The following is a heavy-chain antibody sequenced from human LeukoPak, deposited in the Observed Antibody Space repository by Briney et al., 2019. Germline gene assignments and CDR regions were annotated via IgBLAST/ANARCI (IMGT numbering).Heavy chain of an antibody. Sequence: SETLSLTCTVSGGSINSYYWSWIRQSAGKGLEWIGRIYTSGSTPDYSPSLKSRVTMSKDTSKNQFSLQLSSVTAADTAVYYCARVSGSYYMDVWGKGTTVTVSS. J-gene: IGHJ6*03. V-gene: IGHV4-4*07. CDR3: ARVSGSYYMDV. CDR2: IYTSGSTP. D-gene: IGHD1-26*01. CDR1: GGSINSYY.